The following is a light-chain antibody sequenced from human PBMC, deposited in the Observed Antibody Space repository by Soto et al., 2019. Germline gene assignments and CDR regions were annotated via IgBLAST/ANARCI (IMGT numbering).Light chain of an antibody. Sequence: QSVLTQPPAVSGAPGQRVTISCSGTSYSIGAGYEVHWYHQLPRTAPKLLIYDENKRPSGIPDRFSGSKSGKSATLDITGFQAGDEADYYCGSLDRSLGAYVFGTGTKLTVL. CDR3: GSLDRSLGAYV. V-gene: IGLV1-51*01. J-gene: IGLJ1*01. CDR2: DEN. CDR1: SYSIGAGY.